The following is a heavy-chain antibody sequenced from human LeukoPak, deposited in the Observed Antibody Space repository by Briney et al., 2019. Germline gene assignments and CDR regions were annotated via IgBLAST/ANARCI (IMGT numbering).Heavy chain of an antibody. Sequence: PGGSLRLSCAASGFTFSDYYMSWIRQAPGKGLEWVSYISSSSSYTNYADSVKGRSTISRDNSKNTLYLQMSSLRAEDTAVYYFVKAVYYGSGSYPLFDPWGQGTLVTVSS. V-gene: IGHV3-11*06. D-gene: IGHD3-10*01. CDR1: GFTFSDYY. CDR3: VKAVYYGSGSYPLFDP. CDR2: ISSSSSYT. J-gene: IGHJ5*02.